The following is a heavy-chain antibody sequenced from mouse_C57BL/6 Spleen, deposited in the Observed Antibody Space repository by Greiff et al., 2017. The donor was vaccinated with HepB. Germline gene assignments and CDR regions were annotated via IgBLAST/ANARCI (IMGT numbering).Heavy chain of an antibody. Sequence: VQLVESGPGLVQPSQSLSITCTVSGFSLTSYGVHWVRQSPGKGLEWLGVIWRGGSTDYNAAFMSRLSITKDNSKSQVFFKMNSLQADDTAIYYCAKNGNYGGGIDFDYWGQGTTLTVSS. V-gene: IGHV2-5*01. D-gene: IGHD2-1*01. CDR3: AKNGNYGGGIDFDY. CDR1: GFSLTSYG. CDR2: IWRGGST. J-gene: IGHJ2*01.